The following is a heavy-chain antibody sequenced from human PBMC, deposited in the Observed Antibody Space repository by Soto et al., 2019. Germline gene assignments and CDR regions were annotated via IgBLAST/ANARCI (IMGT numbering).Heavy chain of an antibody. J-gene: IGHJ3*02. V-gene: IGHV3-30*18. D-gene: IGHD3-10*01. Sequence: QVQLVESGGGVVHPGRSLRPPCAAPGFPSSSFVIPWVRQAQGKGLEWLAVISSDGKNQYYADSVKGRFTISRDNSKNTLYLQVNSLRAEDTAVYFCAKERGVLDAFDIWGQGTMVTVSS. CDR2: ISSDGKNQ. CDR3: AKERGVLDAFDI. CDR1: GFPSSSFV.